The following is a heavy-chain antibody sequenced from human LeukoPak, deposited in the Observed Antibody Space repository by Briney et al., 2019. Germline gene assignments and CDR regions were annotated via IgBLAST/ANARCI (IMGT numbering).Heavy chain of an antibody. Sequence: PGGSLRLSCAASGFTFSSYSMNWVRQAPGKGLEWVSYISSSSSTIYYADSVKGRFTISRDNAKNSLYLQMNSLRAEDTAVNYCARDGITIFGVVIIERSVDVWGKGTTVTVSS. J-gene: IGHJ6*04. CDR3: ARDGITIFGVVIIERSVDV. D-gene: IGHD3-3*01. CDR2: ISSSSSTI. V-gene: IGHV3-48*01. CDR1: GFTFSSYS.